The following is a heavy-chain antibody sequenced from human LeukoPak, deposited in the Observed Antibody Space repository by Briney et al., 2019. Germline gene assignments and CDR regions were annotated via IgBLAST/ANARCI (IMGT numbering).Heavy chain of an antibody. Sequence: GGSLRLSCAASGFTFSYYTMNWVRQAPGKGLEWVSFISGSSSSIYYADSVKGRFTISRDNAKSSLYLQMNDLRVEDTAVYYCAREDSGSYNDIRLFDFWGQGTLVTVSS. J-gene: IGHJ4*02. D-gene: IGHD1-26*01. V-gene: IGHV3-21*01. CDR3: AREDSGSYNDIRLFDF. CDR1: GFTFSYYT. CDR2: ISGSSSSI.